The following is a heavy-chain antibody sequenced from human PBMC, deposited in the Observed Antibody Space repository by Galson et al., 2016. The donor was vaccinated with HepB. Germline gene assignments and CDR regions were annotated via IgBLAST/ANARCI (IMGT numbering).Heavy chain of an antibody. CDR2: INPNSGAT. D-gene: IGHD3-22*01. CDR1: GYSFTGYY. V-gene: IGHV1-2*06. CDR3: VNESSGTYGWHFDY. Sequence: SVKVSCKASGYSFTGYYMHWVRQAPGQGLEWVGRINPNSGATNYAQNFQGRVTMTRDTSISTAYMELTGLRSDDTAVYYCVNESSGTYGWHFDYWGQGTLVTVSS. J-gene: IGHJ4*02.